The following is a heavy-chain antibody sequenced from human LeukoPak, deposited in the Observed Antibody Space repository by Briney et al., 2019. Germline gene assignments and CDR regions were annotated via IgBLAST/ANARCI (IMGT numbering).Heavy chain of an antibody. D-gene: IGHD2-8*01. CDR2: ISSSGRFI. Sequence: GGSLRLSCAASGFTFSDYSMTWVRQSPGKGLEWLSYISSSGRFIYYADSVKGRFTISRDNSKNTLYLQMNSLRAEDTAVYYCANGYCTNGVCYPYYYYYMDVWGKGTTVTVSS. CDR3: ANGYCTNGVCYPYYYYYMDV. CDR1: GFTFSDYS. V-gene: IGHV3-48*01. J-gene: IGHJ6*03.